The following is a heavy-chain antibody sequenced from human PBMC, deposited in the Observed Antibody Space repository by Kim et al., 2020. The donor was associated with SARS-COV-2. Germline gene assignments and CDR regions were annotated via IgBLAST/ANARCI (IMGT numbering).Heavy chain of an antibody. J-gene: IGHJ6*02. V-gene: IGHV3-9*01. CDR3: AKAGIGLRFLEWLSPSMDV. D-gene: IGHD3-3*01. CDR1: GFTFDDYA. Sequence: GGSLRLSCAASGFTFDDYAMHWVRQAPGKGLEWVSGISWNSGSIGYADSVKGRFTISRDNAKNSLYLQMNSLRAEDTALYYCAKAGIGLRFLEWLSPSMDVWGQGTTVTVSS. CDR2: ISWNSGSI.